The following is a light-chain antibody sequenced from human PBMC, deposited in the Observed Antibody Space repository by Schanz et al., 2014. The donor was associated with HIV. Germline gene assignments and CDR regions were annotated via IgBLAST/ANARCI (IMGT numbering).Light chain of an antibody. CDR2: DVS. Sequence: QSVLTQPASVSGSPGQSITVSCTGTSSDVGGSNFVSWYQQHPHKAPKLMIYDVSNRPSGVSNRFSGSKSGNTASLTISGLQAEDEADYYCSSYTSSSTVVFGGGTKVTVL. V-gene: IGLV2-14*03. CDR1: SSDVGGSNF. J-gene: IGLJ2*01. CDR3: SSYTSSSTVV.